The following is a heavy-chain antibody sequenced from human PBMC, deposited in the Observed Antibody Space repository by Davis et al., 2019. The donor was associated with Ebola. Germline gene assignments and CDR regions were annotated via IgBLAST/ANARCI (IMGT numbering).Heavy chain of an antibody. J-gene: IGHJ4*02. D-gene: IGHD7-27*01. CDR2: ISGSGGST. Sequence: GESLKISCAASGFTFYSYAMSWVRQAPGKGLEWVSAISGSGGSTYYAGSVKGRFTISRDNSKNTLYLQMNSLRAEDTAVYYCARSTWVYYFDYWGQGTLVTVSS. CDR3: ARSTWVYYFDY. CDR1: GFTFYSYA. V-gene: IGHV3-23*01.